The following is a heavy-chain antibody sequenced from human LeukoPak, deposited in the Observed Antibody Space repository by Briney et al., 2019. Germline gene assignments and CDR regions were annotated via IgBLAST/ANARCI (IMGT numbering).Heavy chain of an antibody. Sequence: ASVKVSCKASGYTFTGYYMHWVRQAPGQGLEWMGWINPNSGGTNYAQKFQGRVTMTRDTSISTAYMELSRVRSDDTAVYYCARGISYCGGDCSDYWGQGTLVTVSS. D-gene: IGHD2-21*02. V-gene: IGHV1-2*02. CDR1: GYTFTGYY. CDR3: ARGISYCGGDCSDY. J-gene: IGHJ4*02. CDR2: INPNSGGT.